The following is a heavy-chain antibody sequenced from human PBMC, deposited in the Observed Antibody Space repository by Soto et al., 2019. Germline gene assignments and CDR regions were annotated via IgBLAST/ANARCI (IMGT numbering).Heavy chain of an antibody. CDR2: IYSGGST. J-gene: IGHJ6*03. Sequence: EVQLVESGGGLVQPGGSLRLYCAASGFTVSSNYMSWVRQAPGKGLEWVSVIYSGGSTYYADSVKGRFTISRHNSKNTLYLQMNSLSAEDTAVYYCARIAPRYYYYMDVWGKGTTVTVSS. CDR1: GFTVSSNY. CDR3: ARIAPRYYYYMDV. D-gene: IGHD6-13*01. V-gene: IGHV3-53*04.